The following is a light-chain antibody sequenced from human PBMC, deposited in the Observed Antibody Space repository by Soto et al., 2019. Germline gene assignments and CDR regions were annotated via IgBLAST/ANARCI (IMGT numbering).Light chain of an antibody. CDR3: QQYNSYPLS. CDR1: QSIGKW. V-gene: IGKV1-5*01. Sequence: DIQMTQSPSTLSASVGDRVIITCRASQSIGKWLAWYQQRPGKAPKLLIYDASNLESGVPSRFSGSTSGTEFTLAVSSLQPDGFATYYCQQYNSYPLSFGGGTKVEIK. J-gene: IGKJ4*01. CDR2: DAS.